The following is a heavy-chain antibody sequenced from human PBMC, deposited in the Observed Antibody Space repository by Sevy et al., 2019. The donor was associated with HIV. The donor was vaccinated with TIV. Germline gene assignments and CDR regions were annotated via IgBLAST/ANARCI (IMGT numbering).Heavy chain of an antibody. V-gene: IGHV3-30*18. J-gene: IGHJ6*02. CDR1: GYIFSSYG. Sequence: GGSLRLSCAASGYIFSSYGIHWVRQAPGKGLEWVAFLSYDERNKYYADSVKGRFTISGDSSKNTFYLQMNNLRADDTAVYYCAKDRDVLLVPSTMRDKYPGYGMDVWGQGTTVTVSS. CDR2: LSYDERNK. D-gene: IGHD2-2*01. CDR3: AKDRDVLLVPSTMRDKYPGYGMDV.